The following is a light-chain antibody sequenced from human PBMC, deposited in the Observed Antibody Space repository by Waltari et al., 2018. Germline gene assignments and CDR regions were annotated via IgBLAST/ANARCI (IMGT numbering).Light chain of an antibody. CDR3: ASWDNGLSGSWV. J-gene: IGLJ3*02. Sequence: QSVLTQPPSASGTPGQRVTISCSGSSSNIGSNTVNWYQQPPGTAPKLLIYNNNQRPSGVPDRFSGSKSGTSTSLAISGLQSEDEADYYCASWDNGLSGSWVFGGGTKLTVL. CDR2: NNN. V-gene: IGLV1-44*01. CDR1: SSNIGSNT.